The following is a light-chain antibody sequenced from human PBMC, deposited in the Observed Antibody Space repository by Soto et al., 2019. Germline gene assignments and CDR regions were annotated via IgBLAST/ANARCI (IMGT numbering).Light chain of an antibody. J-gene: IGKJ1*01. Sequence: EIVMTQSPATLSVSPGERATLSCRASQSVSSNLAWYQQKPGQAPRLLIYGASTRATGIPARFSGSGSGTEFTINISSLQSEDFAVYYCRQYNNWPPWTFGQGTKVEIK. CDR2: GAS. V-gene: IGKV3-15*01. CDR1: QSVSSN. CDR3: RQYNNWPPWT.